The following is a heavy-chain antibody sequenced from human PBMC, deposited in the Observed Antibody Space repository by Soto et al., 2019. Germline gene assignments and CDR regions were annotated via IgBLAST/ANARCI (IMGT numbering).Heavy chain of an antibody. V-gene: IGHV3-74*01. D-gene: IGHD4-17*01. Sequence: GSLRLSCAASGFNFSVYWMHWVRQAPGKGLVWVSRLNSDGTYASSADSVKGRLTISRDNAKNTLYLQLNSLRAEDTAVYYGARGGAYGDYRSDFWGQGTLVTVSS. CDR1: GFNFSVYW. CDR3: ARGGAYGDYRSDF. CDR2: LNSDGTYA. J-gene: IGHJ4*02.